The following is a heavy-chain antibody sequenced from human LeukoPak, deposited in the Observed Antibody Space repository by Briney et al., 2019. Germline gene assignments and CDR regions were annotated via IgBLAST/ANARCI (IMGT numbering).Heavy chain of an antibody. CDR2: IYSGGST. V-gene: IGHV3-53*04. J-gene: IGHJ6*02. CDR1: EFTTSSYW. CDR3: ARDGGGYKGSYYYYYGMDV. D-gene: IGHD5-24*01. Sequence: GGSLRLSCAASEFTTSSYWMSWVRQAPGKGLEWVSVIYSGGSTYYADSVKGRFTISRHNSKNTLYLQMNSLRAEDTAVYYCARDGGGYKGSYYYYYGMDVWGQGTTVTVSS.